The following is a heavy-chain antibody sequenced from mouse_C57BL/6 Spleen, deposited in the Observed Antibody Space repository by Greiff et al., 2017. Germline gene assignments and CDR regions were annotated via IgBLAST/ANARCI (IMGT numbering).Heavy chain of an antibody. CDR1: GYTFTDYE. Sequence: QVHVKQSGAELVRPGASVTLSCKASGYTFTDYEMHWVKQTPVHGLEWIGAIDPETGGTAYNQKFKGKAILTADKSSSTAYMELRSLTSEDSAVYYCTSYYDYGGFDYWGQGTTLTVSS. CDR3: TSYYDYGGFDY. V-gene: IGHV1-15*01. D-gene: IGHD2-4*01. J-gene: IGHJ2*01. CDR2: IDPETGGT.